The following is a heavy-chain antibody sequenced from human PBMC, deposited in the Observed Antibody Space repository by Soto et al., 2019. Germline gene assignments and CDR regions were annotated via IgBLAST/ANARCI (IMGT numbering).Heavy chain of an antibody. CDR3: ARHYGYGSGSYYCYYGMDV. D-gene: IGHD3-10*01. J-gene: IGHJ6*02. Sequence: PSETLSLTCTVSGGSISSSIYYWGWIRQPPGKGLEWIGSIYYSGSTYYNPSLKSRVTISVDSSKNQFSLKLSSVTAADTAVYYCARHYGYGSGSYYCYYGMDVWGQGTTVTVSS. V-gene: IGHV4-39*01. CDR1: GGSISSSIYY. CDR2: IYYSGST.